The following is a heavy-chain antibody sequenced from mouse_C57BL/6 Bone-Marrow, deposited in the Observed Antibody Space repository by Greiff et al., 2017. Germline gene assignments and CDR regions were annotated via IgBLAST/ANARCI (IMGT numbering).Heavy chain of an antibody. CDR3: ARDPYYYGTFYYAMDY. V-gene: IGHV2-2*01. J-gene: IGHJ4*01. D-gene: IGHD1-1*01. CDR1: GFSLTSHG. Sequence: VQPPQSGPGPVQPSQSLSITRTVSGFSLTSHGVHRVRQSPGKGLEWLGVIWSGGSTDYNAAFISRLSISKDNSKSQVFFKMNSLQADDTAIYYCARDPYYYGTFYYAMDYWGQGTSVTVSS. CDR2: IWSGGST.